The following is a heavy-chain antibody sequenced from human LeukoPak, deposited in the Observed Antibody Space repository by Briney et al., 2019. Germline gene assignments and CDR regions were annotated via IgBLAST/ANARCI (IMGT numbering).Heavy chain of an antibody. J-gene: IGHJ6*03. CDR3: ARERSGYGSGKNYYYYYYMDV. Sequence: GGSLRLSCAASGFTFSDYYMSWIRQAPGKGLEWVSYISSSGSTIYYADSVKGRFTISRDNAKNSLYLQMNSLRAEDTALYHCARERSGYGSGKNYYYYYYMDVWGKGTTVTISS. CDR2: ISSSGSTI. V-gene: IGHV3-11*01. CDR1: GFTFSDYY. D-gene: IGHD3-10*01.